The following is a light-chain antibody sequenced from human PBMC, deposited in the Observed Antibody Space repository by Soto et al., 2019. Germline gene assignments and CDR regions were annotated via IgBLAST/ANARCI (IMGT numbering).Light chain of an antibody. J-gene: IGLJ1*01. CDR1: SGHSNYA. CDR3: QTWGTGIHV. CDR2: LNSDGSH. Sequence: QSVLTQSPSASPSLGASVKLTCTLSSGHSNYAIAWHQQQPEKGPRYLMKLNSDGSHTKGDGIPDRFSGSSSGAERYLSISSLQSEDEADYYCQTWGTGIHVFGTGTKLTVL. V-gene: IGLV4-69*01.